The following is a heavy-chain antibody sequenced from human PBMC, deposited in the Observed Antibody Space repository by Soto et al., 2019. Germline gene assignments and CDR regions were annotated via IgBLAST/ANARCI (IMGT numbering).Heavy chain of an antibody. V-gene: IGHV3-64*02. J-gene: IGHJ4*02. CDR2: ISSNGGST. D-gene: IGHD3-3*01. CDR1: GFTFSTYA. Sequence: EVQLVESGEGLVQSGGSLRLSCAASGFTFSTYAMHWVRQAPGKGLEYVSAISSNGGSTYYVDSVKGRFTISRDNSKNTLYLQMGSLRAEDTAVYYCARGPYYDPIHYFDYWGQGALVTVSS. CDR3: ARGPYYDPIHYFDY.